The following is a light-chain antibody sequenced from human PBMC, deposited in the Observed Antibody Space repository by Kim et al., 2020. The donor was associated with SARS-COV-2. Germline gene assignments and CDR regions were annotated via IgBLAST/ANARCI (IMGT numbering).Light chain of an antibody. J-gene: IGLJ1*01. CDR2: SNN. CDR1: SSNIGARFD. V-gene: IGLV1-40*01. Sequence: QSVLTQPPSVSGAPGQRVTISCTGSSSNIGARFDVHWYQQRPGTAPKLLISSNNKRPSGVPDRFSGSKSGTSASLAITGLQAEDEADYYCHSYDSSLSGSGVVGTGTKVTVL. CDR3: HSYDSSLSGSGV.